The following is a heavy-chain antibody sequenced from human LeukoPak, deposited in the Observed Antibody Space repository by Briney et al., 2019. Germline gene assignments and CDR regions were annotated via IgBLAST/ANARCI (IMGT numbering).Heavy chain of an antibody. V-gene: IGHV1-46*01. CDR3: AGMVVRGVIYPSKWFDP. D-gene: IGHD3-10*01. Sequence: ASVKVSCKASGYTFTSYYMHWVRQAPGQGLEWMGIINPSGGSTSYAQKFQGRVTMTRDTSTSTVYMELSSLRSEDTAVYYCAGMVVRGVIYPSKWFDPWGQGTLVTVSS. J-gene: IGHJ5*02. CDR2: INPSGGST. CDR1: GYTFTSYY.